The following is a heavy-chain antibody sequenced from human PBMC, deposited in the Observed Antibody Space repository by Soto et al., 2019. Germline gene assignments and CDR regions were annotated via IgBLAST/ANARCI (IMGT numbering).Heavy chain of an antibody. CDR3: ARDLMTSPRWANTPNV. D-gene: IGHD5-18*01. V-gene: IGHV3-33*01. CDR2: IWYDGNRE. Sequence: QVQLVESGGGVVQPGRSLRLSCAASGFIFSNYAMHWVRQAPGRGLEWVAVIWYDGNREFYADSVKGRFTISRDNSKNTLSLQMNSLRAEDTAVYYCARDLMTSPRWANTPNVWGQGSLVTVSS. J-gene: IGHJ4*02. CDR1: GFIFSNYA.